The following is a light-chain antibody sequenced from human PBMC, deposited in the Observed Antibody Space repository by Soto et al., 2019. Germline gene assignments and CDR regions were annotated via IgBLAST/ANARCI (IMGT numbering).Light chain of an antibody. CDR3: QQYGSSPRT. CDR1: QSVNSNY. CDR2: GAS. V-gene: IGKV3-20*01. Sequence: VLTQSPGTLSLSSGERATLSCRASQSVNSNYLAWYQQKPGQAPRLLIFGASSRATGIPDRFSGSGSGTDFTLTISRLEPEDFAVYYCQQYGSSPRTFGQGTKLEIK. J-gene: IGKJ2*01.